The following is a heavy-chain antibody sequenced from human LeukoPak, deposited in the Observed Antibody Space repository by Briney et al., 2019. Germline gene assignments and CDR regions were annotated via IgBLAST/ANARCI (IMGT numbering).Heavy chain of an antibody. CDR1: GYTFTGYY. J-gene: IGHJ4*02. CDR3: ARDLIVVVPAAAFDY. V-gene: IGHV1-2*02. Sequence: AASVKVSCKASGYTFTGYYMHWVRQAPGQGLEWRGWFNPNSGGTNYAQKFQGRVTMTRDTSISTAYMELSRLRSDDTAVYYCARDLIVVVPAAAFDYWGQGTLVTVSS. CDR2: FNPNSGGT. D-gene: IGHD2-2*01.